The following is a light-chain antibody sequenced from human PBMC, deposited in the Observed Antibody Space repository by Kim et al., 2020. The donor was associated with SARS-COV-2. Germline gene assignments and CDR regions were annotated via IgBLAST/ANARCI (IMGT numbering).Light chain of an antibody. J-gene: IGLJ2*01. CDR1: SLRSYY. V-gene: IGLV3-19*01. Sequence: LGQTVRITCQGDSLRSYYASWYQQKPGQAPVLVIYGKNNRPSGIPDRFSGSRSGNTASLTITGAQAEDEADYYCNSRDSSGNHPAVFGGGTKVTVL. CDR3: NSRDSSGNHPAV. CDR2: GKN.